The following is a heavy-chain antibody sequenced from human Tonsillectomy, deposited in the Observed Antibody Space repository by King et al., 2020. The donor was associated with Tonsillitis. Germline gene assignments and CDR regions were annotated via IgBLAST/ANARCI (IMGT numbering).Heavy chain of an antibody. V-gene: IGHV3-30*18. CDR2: ISYDGSNK. D-gene: IGHD3-10*01. CDR1: GFTFSSYG. J-gene: IGHJ4*02. CDR3: AKDESFRAGRPQWFGELPGPDY. Sequence: VQLVESGGGVVQPGRSLRLSCAASGFTFSSYGMHWVRQAPGKGLEWVAVISYDGSNKYYADSVKGRFTISRDNSKNTLYLQMNSLRAEDTAVYYCAKDESFRAGRPQWFGELPGPDYWGQGTLVTVSS.